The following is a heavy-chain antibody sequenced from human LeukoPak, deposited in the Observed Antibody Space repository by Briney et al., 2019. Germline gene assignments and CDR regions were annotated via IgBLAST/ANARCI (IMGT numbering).Heavy chain of an antibody. J-gene: IGHJ4*02. CDR1: GGSISSYY. D-gene: IGHD2-2*01. CDR2: IYYSGST. CDR3: ARAGPGYCSSTSCSLFDY. V-gene: IGHV4-59*12. Sequence: PSETLSLTCTVSGGSISSYYWSWIRQPPGKGLEWIGYIYYSGSTNYNPSLKSRVTISVDTSKNQFSLKLSSVTAADTAVYYCARAGPGYCSSTSCSLFDYWGQGTLVTVSS.